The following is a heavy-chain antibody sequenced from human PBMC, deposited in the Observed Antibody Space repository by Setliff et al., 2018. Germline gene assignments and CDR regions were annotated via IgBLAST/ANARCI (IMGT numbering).Heavy chain of an antibody. V-gene: IGHV4-34*01. CDR3: ARAPGRNIRGDY. D-gene: IGHD3-10*01. Sequence: SETLSLTCAVYGGSFSGYYWSWIRQPPGKGLEWIGDIYQSGTTNYSPSLKSRVTISADTSKNQFSLKLKSVTAADTAVYYCARAPGRNIRGDYWGQGALVTVSS. CDR2: IYQSGTT. CDR1: GGSFSGYY. J-gene: IGHJ4*02.